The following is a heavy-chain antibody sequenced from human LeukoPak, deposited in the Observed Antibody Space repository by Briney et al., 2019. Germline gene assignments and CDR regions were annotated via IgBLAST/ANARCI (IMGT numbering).Heavy chain of an antibody. CDR1: GGSISSYY. V-gene: IGHV4-4*07. J-gene: IGHJ4*02. Sequence: SETLSLTCTVSGGSISSYYWSWIRQPAGKGLEWIGLIYTSGSTNYNPSLKSRVNMSVDTSKNQFSLKLSSVTAADTAVYYCARDHLRMPYSSSWYGVYDYWGQGTLVTVSS. D-gene: IGHD6-13*01. CDR2: IYTSGST. CDR3: ARDHLRMPYSSSWYGVYDY.